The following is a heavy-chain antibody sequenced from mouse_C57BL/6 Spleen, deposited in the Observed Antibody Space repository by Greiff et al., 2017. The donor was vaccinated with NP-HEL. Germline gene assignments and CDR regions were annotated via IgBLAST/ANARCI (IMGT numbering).Heavy chain of an antibody. CDR1: GYTFTDYE. V-gene: IGHV1-15*01. D-gene: IGHD2-4*01. CDR3: TRAGLRYAMDY. Sequence: GASVTLSCKASGYTFTDYEMHWVKQTPVHGLEWIGAIDPETGGTAYNQKFKGKAILTADKSSSTAYMELRSLTSEDSAVYYCTRAGLRYAMDYWGQGTSVTVSS. CDR2: IDPETGGT. J-gene: IGHJ4*01.